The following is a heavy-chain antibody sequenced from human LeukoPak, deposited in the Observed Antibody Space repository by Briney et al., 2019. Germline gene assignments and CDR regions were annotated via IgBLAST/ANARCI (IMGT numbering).Heavy chain of an antibody. CDR3: ARHFQQQLNYYYYYMDV. D-gene: IGHD6-13*01. Sequence: SETLSLTCTVSGGSISSSSYYWGWIRQPPGKGLEGIGSIYYSGSTYYNPSLKSRVTISVDTSKNQFSLKLSSVTAADTAVYYCARHFQQQLNYYYYYMDVWGKGTTVTVSS. CDR1: GGSISSSSYY. V-gene: IGHV4-39*01. CDR2: IYYSGST. J-gene: IGHJ6*03.